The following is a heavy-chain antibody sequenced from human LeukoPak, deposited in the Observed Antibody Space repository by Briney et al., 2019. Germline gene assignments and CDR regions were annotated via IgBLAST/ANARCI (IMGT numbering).Heavy chain of an antibody. D-gene: IGHD3-22*01. CDR3: ARDRGNYCDSSGYYWDY. CDR1: GFTVSSNY. CDR2: IYSGGST. J-gene: IGHJ4*02. V-gene: IGHV3-53*01. Sequence: GGSLRLSCAASGFTVSSNYMSWVRQAPGKGLEWVSVIYSGGSTYYADSVKGRFTISRDNSKNTLYLQMNSLRAEDTAVYYCARDRGNYCDSSGYYWDYWGQGTLVTVSS.